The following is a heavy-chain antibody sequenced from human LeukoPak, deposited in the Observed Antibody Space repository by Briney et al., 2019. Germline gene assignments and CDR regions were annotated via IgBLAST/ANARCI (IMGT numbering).Heavy chain of an antibody. CDR3: ARGGVVGATVLDY. Sequence: PGGSLRLSCAASGFTFSSYGMHWVRQAPGKGLEWVAVIWYDGSNKYYADSVKGRLTISRDNSKNTLYLQMNSLRAEDTAVYYCARGGVVGATVLDYWGQGTLVTVSS. D-gene: IGHD1-26*01. CDR2: IWYDGSNK. J-gene: IGHJ4*02. CDR1: GFTFSSYG. V-gene: IGHV3-33*01.